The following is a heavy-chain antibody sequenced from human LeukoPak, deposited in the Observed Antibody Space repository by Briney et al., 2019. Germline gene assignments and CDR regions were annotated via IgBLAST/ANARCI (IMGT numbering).Heavy chain of an antibody. V-gene: IGHV1-18*01. CDR3: ARDSGYDYLRLDY. CDR1: GYTFTSYG. Sequence: ASVKVSCKASGYTFTSYGISWVRQAPGQGLEWMGWISAYNGNTNYAQKLQGRVTMTTDTSTSTACVELRSLRSDDTAVYYCARDSGYDYLRLDYWGQGTLVTVSS. J-gene: IGHJ4*02. D-gene: IGHD5-12*01. CDR2: ISAYNGNT.